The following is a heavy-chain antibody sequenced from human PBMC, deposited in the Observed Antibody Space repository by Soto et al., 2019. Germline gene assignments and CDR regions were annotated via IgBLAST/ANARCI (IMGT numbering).Heavy chain of an antibody. CDR3: ARGLRPYCSTTTCPPADVV. Sequence: QVQLQESGPGLVKPSETLSLTCTVSGASVSSGTHFWSWIRQPPGKGLEWIGNIHYRGSTSYNPSLGGRFPISLAMSKYQFSLKVCPVTAAQTAVYFCARGLRPYCSTTTCPPADVVWGQGTTVTVSS. CDR2: IHYRGST. D-gene: IGHD2-21*01. V-gene: IGHV4-61*01. J-gene: IGHJ6*02. CDR1: GASVSSGTHF.